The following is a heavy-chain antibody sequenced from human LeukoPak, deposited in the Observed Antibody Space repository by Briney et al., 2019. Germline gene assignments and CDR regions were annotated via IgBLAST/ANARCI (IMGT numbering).Heavy chain of an antibody. D-gene: IGHD5-18*01. CDR3: ARALGYSYGCGFDY. CDR2: ISSSSSYI. J-gene: IGHJ4*02. CDR1: GFTFSSYS. Sequence: PGGSLRLSCAASGFTFSSYSMNWVRQAPGKGLEWVSSISSSSSYIYYADSVKGRFTISRDNAKNSLYLQMNSLRAEDTAVYYCARALGYSYGCGFDYWGQGTLVTVSS. V-gene: IGHV3-21*01.